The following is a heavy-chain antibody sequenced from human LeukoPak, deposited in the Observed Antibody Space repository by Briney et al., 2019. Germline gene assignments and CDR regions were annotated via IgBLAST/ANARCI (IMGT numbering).Heavy chain of an antibody. CDR2: MNPNSGNT. CDR1: GYTFTSYD. Sequence: ASVKVSCKASGYTFTSYDINWVRQAPGQGLEWMGWMNPNSGNTGYAQKFQGRVTITRNTSTSTAYMELGSLRSEDTAVYYCARGGSYSWFDPWGQGTLVTVSS. V-gene: IGHV1-8*03. D-gene: IGHD3-10*01. J-gene: IGHJ5*02. CDR3: ARGGSYSWFDP.